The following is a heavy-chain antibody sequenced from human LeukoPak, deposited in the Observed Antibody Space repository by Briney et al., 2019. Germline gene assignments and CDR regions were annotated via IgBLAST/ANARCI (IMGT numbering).Heavy chain of an antibody. CDR3: ARDTGYSYGYLIFDY. J-gene: IGHJ4*02. CDR2: INPNSGGT. Sequence: ASVKVSCKASGYTFTGYYMHWVRQAPGQGLEWMGWINPNSGGTNYAQKFQGRVTMTRDTSISTAYMELSRLRSDDTAVYYYARDTGYSYGYLIFDYWGQGTLVTVSS. D-gene: IGHD5-18*01. CDR1: GYTFTGYY. V-gene: IGHV1-2*02.